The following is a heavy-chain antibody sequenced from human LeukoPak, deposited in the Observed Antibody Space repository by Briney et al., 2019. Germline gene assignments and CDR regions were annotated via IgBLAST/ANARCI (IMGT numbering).Heavy chain of an antibody. Sequence: EGSLRLSCAASGFTFSRYTMNWVRQAPGKELEWISNIRSESSSTTYADSVKGRFTISRDNAKNSLYLQINSLRAEDTAVYYCVRDLNWAFDYWGQGTLVTVSS. CDR1: GFTFSRYT. V-gene: IGHV3-48*01. D-gene: IGHD3-16*01. J-gene: IGHJ4*02. CDR2: IRSESSST. CDR3: VRDLNWAFDY.